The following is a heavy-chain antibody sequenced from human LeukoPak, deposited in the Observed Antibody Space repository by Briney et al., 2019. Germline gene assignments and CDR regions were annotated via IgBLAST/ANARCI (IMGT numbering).Heavy chain of an antibody. V-gene: IGHV4-4*02. D-gene: IGHD6-13*01. CDR3: ARGWIAAAGTNFDY. CDR1: GGSISNDNW. CDR2: VYHSGRT. Sequence: SGTLSLTCAVSGGSISNDNWWSWVRQTPGKGLEWIGEVYHSGRTNCNPSLKSRVTISIDKSKNQFSLKLSSVTAADTAVYYCARGWIAAAGTNFDYWGQGTLVTVSS. J-gene: IGHJ4*02.